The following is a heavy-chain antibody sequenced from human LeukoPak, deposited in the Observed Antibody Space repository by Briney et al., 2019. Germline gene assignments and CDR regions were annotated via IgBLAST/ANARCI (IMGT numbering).Heavy chain of an antibody. D-gene: IGHD3-3*01. CDR2: ISYDGSDE. CDR3: ARDFTPEWFDIH. Sequence: GGSLRLSCGASGFALNNFAMTWVRQAPGKGLEWVGVISYDGSDEYYTDSVKGRFTISRDNSKNTVYLQMNSLRADDTAVYYCARDFTPEWFDIHWGQGTLVTVS. CDR1: GFALNNFA. J-gene: IGHJ4*02. V-gene: IGHV3-30*04.